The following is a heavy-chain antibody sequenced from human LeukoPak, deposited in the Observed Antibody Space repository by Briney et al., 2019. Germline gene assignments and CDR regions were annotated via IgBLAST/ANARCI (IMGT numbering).Heavy chain of an antibody. CDR1: GDSISSGGYY. Sequence: SETLSLTCPVSGDSISSGGYYWSWIRQHPWKGLEWIGYIYYTGSTYYNPSLKSRVIISVDTSKNQFSLKLNSVTAADTALYYCARDSPRYDSGSTWSFDIWGHGTMVTVSS. J-gene: IGHJ3*02. CDR2: IYYTGST. V-gene: IGHV4-31*03. CDR3: ARDSPRYDSGSTWSFDI. D-gene: IGHD3-10*01.